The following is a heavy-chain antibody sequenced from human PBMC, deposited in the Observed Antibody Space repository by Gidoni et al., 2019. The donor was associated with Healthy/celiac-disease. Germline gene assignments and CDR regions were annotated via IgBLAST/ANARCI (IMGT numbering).Heavy chain of an antibody. CDR1: GGSISSSNW. J-gene: IGHJ3*02. Sequence: QVQLQESGPGLVKPSGTLSLTCAVSGGSISSSNWWCWVRQPPGKGLEWIGEIYHSGSTNYNPSLKSRVTISVDKSKNQFSLKLSSVTAADTAVYYCARRSLRGLGELSFVNGGAEDAFDIWGQGTMVTVSS. CDR2: IYHSGST. D-gene: IGHD3-16*02. CDR3: ARRSLRGLGELSFVNGGAEDAFDI. V-gene: IGHV4-4*02.